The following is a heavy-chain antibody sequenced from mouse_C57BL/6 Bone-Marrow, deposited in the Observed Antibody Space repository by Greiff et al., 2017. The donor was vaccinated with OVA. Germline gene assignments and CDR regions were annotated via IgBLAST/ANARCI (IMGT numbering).Heavy chain of an antibody. CDR3: AREDYGSSYWYFDV. Sequence: QVQLQQPGAELVRPGSSVKLSCTASGYTFPSYWLAWVQQRPGQGLEWIGNISPSDSETHYHQKFKDQATLPVDKSSSTAYMQLSSLTSEDSAVYYCAREDYGSSYWYFDVWGTGTTVTVSS. CDR1: GYTFPSYW. D-gene: IGHD1-1*01. J-gene: IGHJ1*03. V-gene: IGHV1-61*01. CDR2: ISPSDSET.